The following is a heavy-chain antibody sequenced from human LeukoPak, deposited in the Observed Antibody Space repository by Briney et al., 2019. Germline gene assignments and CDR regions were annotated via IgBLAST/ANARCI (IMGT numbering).Heavy chain of an antibody. Sequence: GGSLRLSCAASRFTFSSYSMNWVRQAPGKGLEWVAVISYDGSNKYYADSVKGRFTISRDNSKNTLYLQMNSPRAEDTAVYYCAKESVAVGDYWGQGTLVTVSS. J-gene: IGHJ4*02. V-gene: IGHV3-30*18. D-gene: IGHD6-19*01. CDR1: RFTFSSYS. CDR3: AKESVAVGDY. CDR2: ISYDGSNK.